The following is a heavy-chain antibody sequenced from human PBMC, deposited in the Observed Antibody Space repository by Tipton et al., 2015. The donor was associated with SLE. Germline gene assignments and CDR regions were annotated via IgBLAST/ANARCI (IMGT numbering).Heavy chain of an antibody. V-gene: IGHV4-34*01. J-gene: IGHJ6*02. D-gene: IGHD6-13*01. Sequence: TLSLTCAVYGGSFSGYYWSWIRQPPGKGLEWIGEINHSGSTNYNPSLKSRVTISVDTSKNQFSLKLSSVTAADTAVCYCARRKSSSWANYYYYGMDVWGQGTTVTVSS. CDR2: INHSGST. CDR1: GGSFSGYY. CDR3: ARRKSSSWANYYYYGMDV.